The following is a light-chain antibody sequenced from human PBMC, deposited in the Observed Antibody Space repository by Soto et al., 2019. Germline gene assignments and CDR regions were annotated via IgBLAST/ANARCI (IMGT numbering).Light chain of an antibody. CDR3: QHYGSSPPYT. Sequence: IVLTQSPDTLSLSPGERATLYCRASRSVSSSYLAWYQHKAGQAPRLLISGASNRATDIPDRFSGSESGTYFTLTISRLEPEDFAVYYCQHYGSSPPYTFGQGTKLEIK. CDR1: RSVSSSY. V-gene: IGKV3-20*01. CDR2: GAS. J-gene: IGKJ2*01.